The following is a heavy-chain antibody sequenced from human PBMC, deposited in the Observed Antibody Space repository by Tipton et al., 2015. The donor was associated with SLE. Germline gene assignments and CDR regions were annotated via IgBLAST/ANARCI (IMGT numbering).Heavy chain of an antibody. J-gene: IGHJ5*01. Sequence: QSGPEVKKPGASVKVSCKTSGYTFSNYDINWVRQATGQGLEWMGWINPKSGNTGYVQKFQGRVTMTTDTSISTAYMELRSLRSDDSAVVYCAQEKTGGWLDSCGQGSLVTVSS. V-gene: IGHV1-8*01. D-gene: IGHD4-23*01. CDR1: GYTFSNYD. CDR2: INPKSGNT. CDR3: AQEKTGGWLDS.